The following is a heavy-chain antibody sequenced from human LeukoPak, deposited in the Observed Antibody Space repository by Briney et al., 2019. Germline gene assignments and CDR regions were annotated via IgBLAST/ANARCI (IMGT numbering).Heavy chain of an antibody. Sequence: GGSLRLSRAASGFIFSNCAMNWVRQAPGKGLEWVSAISDSGRDTLYADSVKGRFTISRDNSKDTLHLQMNSLRAEDTAVYYCAKADCSDIGCYVKDYWGQGTLVTVAS. D-gene: IGHD2-2*01. CDR3: AKADCSDIGCYVKDY. CDR2: ISDSGRDT. V-gene: IGHV3-23*01. J-gene: IGHJ4*02. CDR1: GFIFSNCA.